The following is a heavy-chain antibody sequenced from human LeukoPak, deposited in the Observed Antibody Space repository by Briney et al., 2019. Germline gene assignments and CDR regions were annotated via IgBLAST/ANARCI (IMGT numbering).Heavy chain of an antibody. J-gene: IGHJ4*02. CDR2: MNPNSGNT. Sequence: GASVKVSCKASVYTFSNYDINWVRQATGQGLEWMGWMNPNSGNTGYTQKFQGRVTITRNTSISTAYMELSSLRSEDTAAYYCARGPFTSGARYFDYWGQGTLVTVSS. CDR3: ARGPFTSGARYFDY. CDR1: VYTFSNYD. D-gene: IGHD6-19*01. V-gene: IGHV1-8*03.